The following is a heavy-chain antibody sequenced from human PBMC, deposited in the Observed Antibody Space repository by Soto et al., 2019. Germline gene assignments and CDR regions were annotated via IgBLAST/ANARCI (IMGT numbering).Heavy chain of an antibody. D-gene: IGHD2-2*01. V-gene: IGHV4-61*01. J-gene: IGHJ6*02. CDR1: GGSVSSGSYY. Sequence: SETLSLTCTVSGGSVSSGSYYWSWIRQPPGKGLEWIGYIYYSGSTNYNPSLKSRVTISVDTSKNQFSLKLSSVTAADTAVYFCARGWDCISTSYPNYGMDVWGHGTTDTVSS. CDR2: IYYSGST. CDR3: ARGWDCISTSYPNYGMDV.